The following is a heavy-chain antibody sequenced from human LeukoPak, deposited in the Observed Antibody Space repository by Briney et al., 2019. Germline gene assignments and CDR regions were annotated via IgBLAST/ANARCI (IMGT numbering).Heavy chain of an antibody. CDR3: ARDAETLINWGSADYFDY. D-gene: IGHD7-27*01. J-gene: IGHJ4*02. Sequence: GASVKVSCKAPGYTFTGWYMHWVRQAPGQELEWMGWIKPDSGGTDYAQKFQGRATMTRDTSISTAYMELSRLTSDDTAVYYCARDAETLINWGSADYFDYWGQGTLVTVSS. CDR1: GYTFTGWY. CDR2: IKPDSGGT. V-gene: IGHV1-2*02.